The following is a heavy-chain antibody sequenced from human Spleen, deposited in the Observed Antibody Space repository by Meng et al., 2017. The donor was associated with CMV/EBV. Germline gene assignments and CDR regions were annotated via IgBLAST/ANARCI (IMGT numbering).Heavy chain of an antibody. J-gene: IGHJ4*02. Sequence: EGSLRLSCAASGFTFSSYEMNWVRQAPGKGLEWVSYISSSGSTIYYADSVKGRFTISRDNAKNSLYLQMNSLRAEDTAVYYCARARRYSGSWSLFDYWGQGALVTVSS. CDR1: GFTFSSYE. CDR3: ARARRYSGSWSLFDY. CDR2: ISSSGSTI. V-gene: IGHV3-48*03. D-gene: IGHD1-26*01.